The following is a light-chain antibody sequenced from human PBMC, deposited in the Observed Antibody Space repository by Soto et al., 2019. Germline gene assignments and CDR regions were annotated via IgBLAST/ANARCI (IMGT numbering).Light chain of an antibody. CDR3: ETWDSHTWV. CDR2: LEGRGSY. V-gene: IGLV4-60*02. J-gene: IGLJ3*02. CDR1: SGHSSYI. Sequence: QLVLTQSSSASASLGSLVKLTCTLSSGHSSYIIAWHQQQPGKAPRYLMNLEGRGSYNKGSGVPDRFSGSSSGADRYLTISNLQFEDEADYYCETWDSHTWVFGGGTKLTVL.